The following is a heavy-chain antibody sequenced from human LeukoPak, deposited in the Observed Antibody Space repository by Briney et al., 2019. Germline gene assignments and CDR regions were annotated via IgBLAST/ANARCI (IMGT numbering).Heavy chain of an antibody. Sequence: GGSPRLSCAASGFPFSSYAMSWVRQAPGKGLEWVSSMSGSGGSTYYADSVKGRFTISRDDSKNTLYLQMNSLRAEDTAVYYCARVRYGGLDVWGQGTTVTVSS. CDR3: ARVRYGGLDV. J-gene: IGHJ6*02. CDR1: GFPFSSYA. V-gene: IGHV3-23*01. CDR2: MSGSGGST. D-gene: IGHD4-23*01.